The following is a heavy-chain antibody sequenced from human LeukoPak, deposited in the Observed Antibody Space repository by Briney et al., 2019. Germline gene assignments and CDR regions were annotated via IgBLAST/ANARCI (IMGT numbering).Heavy chain of an antibody. Sequence: SETLSLTCTVSGGSISSYYWSWIRQPPGKGLEWIGYIYYSGSTNYNPSLKSRVTISVDTSKNQFSLKLSSVTAADTAVYYCARDSYYYDSSGYYSYFQHWGQGTLVTVSS. V-gene: IGHV4-59*01. CDR1: GGSISSYY. J-gene: IGHJ1*01. CDR3: ARDSYYYDSSGYYSYFQH. D-gene: IGHD3-22*01. CDR2: IYYSGST.